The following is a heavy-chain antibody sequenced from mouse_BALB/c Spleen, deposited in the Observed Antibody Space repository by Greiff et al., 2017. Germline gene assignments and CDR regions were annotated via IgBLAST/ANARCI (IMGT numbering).Heavy chain of an antibody. CDR2: IDPANGNT. J-gene: IGHJ3*01. CDR3: ARGGGYAY. D-gene: IGHD2-2*01. CDR1: GFNIKDTY. Sequence: EVKLQESGAELVKPGASVKLSCTASGFNIKDTYMHWVKQRPEQGLEWIGRIDPANGNTKYDPKFQGKATITADTSSNTAYLQLSSLTSEDTAVYYCARGGGYAYWGQGTLVTVSA. V-gene: IGHV14-3*02.